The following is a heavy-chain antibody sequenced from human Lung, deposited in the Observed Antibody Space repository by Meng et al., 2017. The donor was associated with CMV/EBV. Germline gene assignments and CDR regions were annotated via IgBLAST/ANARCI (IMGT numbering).Heavy chain of an antibody. CDR1: GGSMGRGTYH. Sequence: SCTVSGGSMGRGTYHWAWIRQPPGKGLEWIGSIYYSGTTYYNPSLKSRVTISGDTSKNQFYLSLHSLTAADTAVYYCALTMDNWFDPWGQGTAVTVSS. CDR3: ALTMDNWFDP. D-gene: IGHD3-10*01. V-gene: IGHV4-39*07. CDR2: IYYSGTT. J-gene: IGHJ5*02.